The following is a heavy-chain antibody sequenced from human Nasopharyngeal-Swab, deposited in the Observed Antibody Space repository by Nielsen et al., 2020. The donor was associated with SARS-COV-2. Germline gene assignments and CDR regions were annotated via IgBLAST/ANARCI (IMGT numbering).Heavy chain of an antibody. D-gene: IGHD2/OR15-2a*01. Sequence: GESLKISCAASGFTFSPYWMTWVRQPPGKGLEWVANVKQDGTEKYFVDSVKGRFTISRDNAKNSLYLHMNSLRAEDTAVYYCARDEILDYWGQGTLVTVSS. CDR3: ARDEILDY. CDR1: GFTFSPYW. V-gene: IGHV3-7*01. J-gene: IGHJ4*02. CDR2: VKQDGTEK.